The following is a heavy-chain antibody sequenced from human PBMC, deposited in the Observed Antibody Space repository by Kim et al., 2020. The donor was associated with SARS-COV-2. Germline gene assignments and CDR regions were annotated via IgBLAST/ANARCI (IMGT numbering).Heavy chain of an antibody. V-gene: IGHV4-39*01. Sequence: SETLSLTCAVTGGSISSSFNYWGWIRQPPGKGLEWIGSVYHSGTTYDSPSLKSRVTVSVDTSKNEFSLKVTSVTAADTAVYFCARLPHDSSGYVDCWGQGVLATVSS. J-gene: IGHJ4*02. CDR2: VYHSGTT. CDR1: GGSISSSFNY. CDR3: ARLPHDSSGYVDC. D-gene: IGHD3-22*01.